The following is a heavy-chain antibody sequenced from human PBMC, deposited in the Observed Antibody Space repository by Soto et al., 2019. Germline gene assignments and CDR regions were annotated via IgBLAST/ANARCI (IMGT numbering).Heavy chain of an antibody. D-gene: IGHD5-18*01. Sequence: EVPLVESGGGLVQPGGSLRLSCVGSGFTFSSYWMHWVRQAPGKGPVWVSRINPAGSASSYADFVKGRVIVSIDNAKNTLYLEMNSRSPEHTDVYYYYTGGYSYGRAYSGQGTLVPVS. J-gene: IGHJ4*02. V-gene: IGHV3-74*01. CDR3: YTGGYSYGRAY. CDR2: INPAGSAS. CDR1: GFTFSSYW.